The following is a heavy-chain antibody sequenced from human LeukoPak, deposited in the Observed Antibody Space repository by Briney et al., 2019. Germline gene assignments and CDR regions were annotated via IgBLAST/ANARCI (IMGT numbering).Heavy chain of an antibody. CDR3: SRRRGYGGNPGGYYMDV. CDR2: ISAYNGNT. D-gene: IGHD4-23*01. CDR1: GYTFTSYG. Sequence: ASVKVSCKASGYTFTSYGISWVRQAPGQGREGMGWISAYNGNTNYAKKLQGRVNMTTDTSTGTADMELRSLSCDDTAVHYWSRRRGYGGNPGGYYMDVWGKGTTVTVSS. J-gene: IGHJ6*03. V-gene: IGHV1-18*01.